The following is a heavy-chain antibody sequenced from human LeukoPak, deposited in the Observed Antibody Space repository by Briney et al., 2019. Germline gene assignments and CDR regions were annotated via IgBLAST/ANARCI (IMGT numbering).Heavy chain of an antibody. J-gene: IGHJ4*02. CDR2: IYPGDSDT. Sequence: GESLKISCKGSGYSFTSYWIGWVRQMPGKGLEWMGIIYPGDSDTRYSPSFQGQVTISADKSISTAYLQWSSLKASDTAMYYCARQARGFDSSGLSDYWGQGTLVTVSS. V-gene: IGHV5-51*01. D-gene: IGHD3-22*01. CDR1: GYSFTSYW. CDR3: ARQARGFDSSGLSDY.